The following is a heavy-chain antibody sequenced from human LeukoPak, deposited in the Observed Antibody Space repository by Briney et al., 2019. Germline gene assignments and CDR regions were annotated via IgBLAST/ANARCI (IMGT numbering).Heavy chain of an antibody. CDR1: GGSISSSSYY. V-gene: IGHV4-39*01. Sequence: SETLSLTCTVSGGSISSSSYYWGWIRQPPGKGLEWIGSIYYSGSTYYNPSLKSRVTISVDTSKNQFSLKLSFVTAAGTAVYYCARGITMVRGVIIGNWFDPWGQGTLVTVSS. CDR3: ARGITMVRGVIIGNWFDP. D-gene: IGHD3-10*01. J-gene: IGHJ5*02. CDR2: IYYSGST.